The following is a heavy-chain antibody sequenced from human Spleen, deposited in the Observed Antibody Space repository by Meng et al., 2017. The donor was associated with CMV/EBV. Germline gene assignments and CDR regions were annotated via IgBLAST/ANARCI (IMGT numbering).Heavy chain of an antibody. V-gene: IGHV3-21*01. CDR1: GFSLSSYK. CDR3: ARDHWTGSSSDV. J-gene: IGHJ6*02. D-gene: IGHD3/OR15-3a*01. CDR2: ISSSSTYI. Sequence: GGSLRLSCAASGFSLSSYKMKWVRQAPGKGLEWVSSISSSSTYIHHADSVKGRFTVSRDNAKNSVYLQMNSLRAEDTAVYYCARDHWTGSSSDVWGQGTTVTVSS.